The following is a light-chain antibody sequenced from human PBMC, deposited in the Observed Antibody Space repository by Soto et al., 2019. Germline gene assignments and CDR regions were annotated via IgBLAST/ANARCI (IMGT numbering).Light chain of an antibody. J-gene: IGKJ1*01. CDR2: WAS. V-gene: IGKV4-1*01. CDR3: QQYYRPWT. CDR1: QSVLYSSNNKNY. Sequence: DIVMTQSPDSLAVSLGERATINCKSSQSVLYSSNNKNYLAWYQQKPGQPPKLLIYWASTRESGVPRRFSGSGWGKDFTLTISSLQAEDVAVYYCQQYYRPWTFGQGTKVEIK.